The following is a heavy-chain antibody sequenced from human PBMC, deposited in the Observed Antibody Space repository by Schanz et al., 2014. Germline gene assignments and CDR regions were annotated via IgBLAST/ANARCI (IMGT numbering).Heavy chain of an antibody. CDR1: GITFSSHS. CDR3: AKGRFGELSAFDI. V-gene: IGHV3-23*01. D-gene: IGHD3-10*01. CDR2: INTGGDST. J-gene: IGHJ3*02. Sequence: PGGSLRLSCAASGITFSSHSFNWVRQAPGKGLEWVSSINTGGDSTYYADSVKGRFTISRDNSKNTLYLQMNSLRAEDTAVYYCAKGRFGELSAFDIWGQGTMVTVSS.